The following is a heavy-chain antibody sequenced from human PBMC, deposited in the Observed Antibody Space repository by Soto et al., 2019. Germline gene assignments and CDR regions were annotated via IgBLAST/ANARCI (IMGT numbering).Heavy chain of an antibody. D-gene: IGHD5-18*01. CDR2: INPTDAYT. CDR3: ARDHVDTPMTNFDY. J-gene: IGHJ4*02. Sequence: QVQLVQSGAEVKKPGASVKVSCRTSGYTFISYYIHWVRQAPGQGLEWMGLINPTDAYTDYAQKFQGRITLTRDTSTIIVYMERSSLRSEDTAIYYCARDHVDTPMTNFDYWGQGTLVTVSS. CDR1: GYTFISYY. V-gene: IGHV1-46*01.